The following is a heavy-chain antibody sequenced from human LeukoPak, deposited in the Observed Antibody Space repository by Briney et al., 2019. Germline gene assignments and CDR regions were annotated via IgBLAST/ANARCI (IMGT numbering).Heavy chain of an antibody. CDR1: GFTFSSYE. J-gene: IGHJ4*01. Sequence: GGSLRLSCVASGFTFSSYEMNWVRQAPGKGLEWLSYIGSSDSTTHYADSVKGRFTISRDNAKNSLYLQMNSLRSDDMALYYCAKETAIITSGGGWDYWGHGTLVTVSS. V-gene: IGHV3-48*03. CDR3: AKETAIITSGGGWDY. D-gene: IGHD3-16*01. CDR2: IGSSDSTT.